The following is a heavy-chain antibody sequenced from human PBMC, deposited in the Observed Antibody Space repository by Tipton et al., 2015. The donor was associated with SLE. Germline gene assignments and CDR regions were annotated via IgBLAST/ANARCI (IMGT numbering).Heavy chain of an antibody. D-gene: IGHD2-21*01. V-gene: IGHV4-61*09. CDR2: FSSSGGT. CDR3: ARRDCGGGCYYGH. J-gene: IGHJ4*02. Sequence: TLSLTCSVSGGSITSGSNYYWTWIRQPAGKGLEWIGHFSSSGGTNYNTSLKSRVTISADTSKNEISLKMTSVTAADTAVYYCARRDCGGGCYYGHWGQGTQVTVSS. CDR1: GGSITSGSNYY.